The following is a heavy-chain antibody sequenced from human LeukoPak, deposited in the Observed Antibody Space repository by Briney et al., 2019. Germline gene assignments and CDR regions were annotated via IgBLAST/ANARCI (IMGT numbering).Heavy chain of an antibody. CDR3: ATTVAGYPDDYFDY. Sequence: QTGGSLRLSCAASEFTFSNYWMSWVRQAPGKGLERVAHTNQDGSKNYYVDSVRGRFTISRDNAKNSLYLQMNSLRAEDTAVCYCATTVAGYPDDYFDYWGQGTLVTVSS. CDR2: TNQDGSKN. CDR1: EFTFSNYW. V-gene: IGHV3-7*01. J-gene: IGHJ4*02. D-gene: IGHD6-19*01.